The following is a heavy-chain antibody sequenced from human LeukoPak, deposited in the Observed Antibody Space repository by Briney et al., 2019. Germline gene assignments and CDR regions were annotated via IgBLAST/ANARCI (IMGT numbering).Heavy chain of an antibody. Sequence: GGSLRLSCAASGSTFSNAWMSWVRKAPGKGLEWVGRIKSKTDGGTTDYAAPVKGRFTISRDDSKNTLYLQMNSLKTEDTAVYYCTTDQQGYYDYVWGSYTAFDIWGQGTMVTVSS. V-gene: IGHV3-15*01. CDR1: GSTFSNAW. CDR2: IKSKTDGGTT. J-gene: IGHJ3*02. D-gene: IGHD3-16*01. CDR3: TTDQQGYYDYVWGSYTAFDI.